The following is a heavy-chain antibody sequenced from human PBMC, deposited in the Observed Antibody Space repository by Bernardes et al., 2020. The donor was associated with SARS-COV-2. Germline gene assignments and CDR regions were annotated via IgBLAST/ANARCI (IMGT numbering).Heavy chain of an antibody. V-gene: IGHV1-2*02. J-gene: IGHJ3*02. CDR3: ARGYSFDAYDI. Sequence: ASVKVSCKASGHTLTGHSIHWVRQAPGEGPESMGWIDPSSGGTKYAQKVQGRVTMTRDTSSSTAYMELNRLRSDDTAVYYCARGYSFDAYDIWGQGTMVTVSS. D-gene: IGHD6-13*01. CDR2: IDPSSGGT. CDR1: GHTLTGHS.